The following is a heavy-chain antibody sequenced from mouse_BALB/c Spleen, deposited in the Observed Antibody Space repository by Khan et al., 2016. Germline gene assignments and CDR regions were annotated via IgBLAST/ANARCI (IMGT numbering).Heavy chain of an antibody. CDR3: ARLDRYDAMDY. V-gene: IGHV4-2*02. D-gene: IGHD2-14*01. CDR2: INPGSSRT. J-gene: IGHJ4*01. Sequence: EVKLLESGGGLVKPGGSLNLSCAASGYDFSRYWMSWVRQAPGKGQEWIGEINPGSSRTNYTPSLKDKFIISGDNAKNTLYLQMSKVRSEDTALYYCARLDRYDAMDYRGQGTSVTVSS. CDR1: GYDFSRYW.